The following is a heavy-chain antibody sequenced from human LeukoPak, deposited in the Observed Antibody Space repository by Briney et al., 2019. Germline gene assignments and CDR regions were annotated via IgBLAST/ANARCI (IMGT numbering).Heavy chain of an antibody. D-gene: IGHD6-19*01. Sequence: GGSLRLSCAASGFTFSSYWMNWDRQAPGKGLEWVASINHNGNVNYYVDSVKGRFTISRDNAKNSLYLQMNSLRAEDTALYYCAKRDSSGWGALDYWGQGTLVTVSS. V-gene: IGHV3-7*03. J-gene: IGHJ4*02. CDR2: INHNGNVN. CDR1: GFTFSSYW. CDR3: AKRDSSGWGALDY.